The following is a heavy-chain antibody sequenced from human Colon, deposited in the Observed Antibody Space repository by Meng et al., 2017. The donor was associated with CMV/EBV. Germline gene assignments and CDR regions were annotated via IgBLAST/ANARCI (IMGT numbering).Heavy chain of an antibody. CDR2: ISSSGSTI. V-gene: IGHV3-48*03. Sequence: GGSLRLSCAASGFTFSNYAMNWVRQAPGKGLEWVSYISSSGSTIYYADSVKGRFTISRDNAKNSLYLQMNSLRAEDTAVYYCASSRPISGYYGGFDYWGQGTLVTVSS. CDR1: GFTFSNYA. J-gene: IGHJ4*02. D-gene: IGHD3-22*01. CDR3: ASSRPISGYYGGFDY.